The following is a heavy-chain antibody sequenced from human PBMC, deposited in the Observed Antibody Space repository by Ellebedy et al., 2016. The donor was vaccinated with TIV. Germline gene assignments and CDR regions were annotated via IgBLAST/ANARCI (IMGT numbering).Heavy chain of an antibody. CDR2: ISGSGTMT. Sequence: GESLKISCAASGFTFKIFAINWVRQAPGKGLEWISSISGSGTMTKYAESVKGRLTISRDNSKNTLFLQMNSLRPEDTAVYYCATGGYYYDLIDYWGQGTLVTVSS. V-gene: IGHV3-23*01. CDR3: ATGGYYYDLIDY. D-gene: IGHD3-22*01. J-gene: IGHJ4*02. CDR1: GFTFKIFA.